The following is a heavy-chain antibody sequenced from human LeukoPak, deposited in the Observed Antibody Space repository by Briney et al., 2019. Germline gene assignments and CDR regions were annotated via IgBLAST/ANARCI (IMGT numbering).Heavy chain of an antibody. CDR2: IHPGDSDT. V-gene: IGHV5-51*01. CDR1: GYTFTAYW. CDR3: GRHQHSGSYGAFDI. J-gene: IGHJ3*02. D-gene: IGHD1-26*01. Sequence: PGESLRISCQGSGYTFTAYWIGWVRQMPGKGLEWVGIIHPGDSDTRYSPSFQGQVTISADKSITTAYLQWSSLKASDTAMYYCGRHQHSGSYGAFDIWGQGTMATVSS.